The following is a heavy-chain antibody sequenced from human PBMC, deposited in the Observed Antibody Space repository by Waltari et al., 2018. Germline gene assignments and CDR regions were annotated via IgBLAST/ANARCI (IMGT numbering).Heavy chain of an antibody. CDR3: ARENTMVQGVIKGFFFDY. Sequence: QVQLVQSGAEVKKPGSSVKVSCKASGGTFSSYAISWVRQAPGQGLEWMGGIIPIFGTANYAQKFQGRVTITADESTSTAYMELSSLRSEDTAVYYCARENTMVQGVIKGFFFDYWGQGTLVTVSS. J-gene: IGHJ4*02. V-gene: IGHV1-69*13. D-gene: IGHD3-10*01. CDR2: IIPIFGTA. CDR1: GGTFSSYA.